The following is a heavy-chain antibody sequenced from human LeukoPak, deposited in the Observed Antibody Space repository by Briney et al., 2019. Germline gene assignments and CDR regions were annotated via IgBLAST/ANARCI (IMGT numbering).Heavy chain of an antibody. J-gene: IGHJ4*02. Sequence: SGTLSLTCTVSGGSISSYYWNWIRQPAGKGLEWIGRITTSGSTNYNPSLKSRVTISVDTSKNQFSLRLSSVTAADTAVYYCARDGRFPPEPLPRYFDYWGQGTLVTVSS. CDR2: ITTSGST. CDR1: GGSISSYY. V-gene: IGHV4-4*07. CDR3: ARDGRFPPEPLPRYFDY. D-gene: IGHD1-14*01.